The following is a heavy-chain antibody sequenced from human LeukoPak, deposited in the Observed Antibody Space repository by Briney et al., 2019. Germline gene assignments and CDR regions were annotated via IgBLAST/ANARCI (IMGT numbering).Heavy chain of an antibody. J-gene: IGHJ4*02. V-gene: IGHV3-23*01. Sequence: GGSLRLSCAASGFTFSSYAMSWVRQAPGKGLEWVSGIISGGNTYYADSVKGRFTISRDNAKNSLYLQVNSLRAEDTAVYYCASGIILGIAVAGTTVKGDYWGQGTLVTVSS. D-gene: IGHD6-19*01. CDR2: IISGGNT. CDR3: ASGIILGIAVAGTTVKGDY. CDR1: GFTFSSYA.